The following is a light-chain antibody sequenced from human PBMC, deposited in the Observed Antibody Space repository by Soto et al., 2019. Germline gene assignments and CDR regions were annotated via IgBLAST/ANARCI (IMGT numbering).Light chain of an antibody. CDR3: QHYISAPWT. Sequence: DIQMTQSPSTLSASAGDRVTITCRASQSISSWLAWYQQKPGKAPRLLIYKASSLESGVPSRFSGSGSGTEFTLTISSLQPDDFATYYCQHYISAPWTFGQGTKV. V-gene: IGKV1-5*03. J-gene: IGKJ1*01. CDR2: KAS. CDR1: QSISSW.